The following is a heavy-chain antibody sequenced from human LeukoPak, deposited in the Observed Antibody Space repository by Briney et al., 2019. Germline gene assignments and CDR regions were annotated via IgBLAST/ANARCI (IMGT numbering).Heavy chain of an antibody. CDR2: INHSGST. CDR1: GGSFSGYY. V-gene: IGHV4-34*01. D-gene: IGHD2-15*01. J-gene: IGHJ4*02. CDR3: ARMEVVFGIDY. Sequence: SETLSLTCAVYGGSFSGYYWSWIRQPPGKGLEWIGEINHSGSTNYNPSLKSRVTISVDTSKNQFSLKLSSVTAADTAVYYCARMEVVFGIDYWGQGTLVTVSS.